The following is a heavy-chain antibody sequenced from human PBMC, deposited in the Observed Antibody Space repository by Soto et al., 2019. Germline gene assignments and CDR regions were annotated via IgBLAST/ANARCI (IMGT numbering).Heavy chain of an antibody. CDR2: ISGSGTT. J-gene: IGHJ4*02. D-gene: IGHD3-10*01. V-gene: IGHV3-23*04. CDR3: AKARYFSSPRYYFDF. Sequence: EVQLVESGGGLVQPGGSLRLSCATTGFSFSGFAMTWVRQVPGKGLQWVSSISGSGTTSYAESVKGRFTISRDNSMNTLHLEMNSLGAEDTALYYCAKARYFSSPRYYFDFWGQGTLVAVSS. CDR1: GFSFSGFA.